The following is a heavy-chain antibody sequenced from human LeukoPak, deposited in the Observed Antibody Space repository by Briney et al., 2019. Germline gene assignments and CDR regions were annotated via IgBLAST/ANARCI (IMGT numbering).Heavy chain of an antibody. CDR3: AREKPMGDFDY. D-gene: IGHD1-26*01. V-gene: IGHV1-69*05. Sequence: ASVKVSRKASGGTFSSYAISWVRQAPGQGLEWMGGIIPIFGTANYAQKFQGRVTITTDESTSTAYMELSSLRSEDTAVYYCAREKPMGDFDYWGQGTLVTVSS. CDR2: IIPIFGTA. CDR1: GGTFSSYA. J-gene: IGHJ4*02.